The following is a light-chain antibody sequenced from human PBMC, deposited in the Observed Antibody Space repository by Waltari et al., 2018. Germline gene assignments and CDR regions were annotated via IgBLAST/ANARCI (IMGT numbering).Light chain of an antibody. V-gene: IGKV3-15*01. CDR2: GAS. Sequence: EIVMTQSPATLSVSPGERATLSCRASQSVGSDLAWYQQKPGRAPNRLIHGASTRVTGIPARFSGSGSGTEFTRTISSLQSEDFAVYYCQQYNKWPPYTFGQGTKLEIK. CDR3: QQYNKWPPYT. J-gene: IGKJ2*01. CDR1: QSVGSD.